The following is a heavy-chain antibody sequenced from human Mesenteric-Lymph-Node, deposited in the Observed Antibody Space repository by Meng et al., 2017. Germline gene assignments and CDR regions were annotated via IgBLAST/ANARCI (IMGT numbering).Heavy chain of an antibody. CDR3: GTVFEH. V-gene: IGHV3-74*01. CDR2: INNDGSST. J-gene: IGHJ4*02. CDR1: GFTVSSNY. Sequence: GGSLRLSCAASGFTVSSNYMSWVRQAPGKGLMWVSHINNDGSSTRYADSVKGRFTISRDNAKNMVYMQMNSLRAEDTAVYYCGTVFEHWGQGSQVTVSS.